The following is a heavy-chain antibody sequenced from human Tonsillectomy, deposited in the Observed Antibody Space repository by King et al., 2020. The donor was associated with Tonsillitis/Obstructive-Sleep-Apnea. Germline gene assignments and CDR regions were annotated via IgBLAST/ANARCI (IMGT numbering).Heavy chain of an antibody. V-gene: IGHV3-15*01. CDR3: TTEATYYYDSGSDY. J-gene: IGHJ4*02. CDR1: GFTFSNDW. D-gene: IGHD3-22*01. CDR2: INRKTDGGPT. Sequence: DVQLVESGGGLVKPGGSLRLSCAASGFTFSNDWMLWVRQAPGPGLEWGGRINRKTDGGPTDYAAPVKGSLTISREVSKNTLYLQLNSLKTEDTAVYYCTTEATYYYDSGSDYWGQGTLVTVSS.